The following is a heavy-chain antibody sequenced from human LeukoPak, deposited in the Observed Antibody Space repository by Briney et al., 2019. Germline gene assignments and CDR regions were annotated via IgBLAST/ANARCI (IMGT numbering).Heavy chain of an antibody. CDR1: GFTFSTDA. V-gene: IGHV3-30*04. CDR2: ISYDGSNK. CDR3: ARVEGYYDILTGYQLGGFDI. J-gene: IGHJ3*02. D-gene: IGHD3-9*01. Sequence: TGRSLRLSCAASGFTFSTDAIHWVRQAPGKGLEWLAVISYDGSNKHYADSVKGRFTISRDNSKNTLYLQMNSLRAEDTAVYYRARVEGYYDILTGYQLGGFDIWGQGTKVTVSS.